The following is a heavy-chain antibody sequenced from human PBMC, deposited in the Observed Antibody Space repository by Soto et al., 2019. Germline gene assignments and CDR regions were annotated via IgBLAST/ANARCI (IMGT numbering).Heavy chain of an antibody. CDR3: AKSVPDPACRGGGGHRTFDY. Sequence: QVQLVESGGGVVQPGGSLRLSCAASGFTLSAYVMHWVRQAPGKGLEWVAAISADGRDLFYAASVEGRFTISRDNSKNTLFLQMNSLRSDDTSVYSCAKSVPDPACRGGGGHRTFDYWGQGTLVTVSS. CDR1: GFTLSAYV. CDR2: ISADGRDL. V-gene: IGHV3-30*18. D-gene: IGHD2-15*01. J-gene: IGHJ4*02.